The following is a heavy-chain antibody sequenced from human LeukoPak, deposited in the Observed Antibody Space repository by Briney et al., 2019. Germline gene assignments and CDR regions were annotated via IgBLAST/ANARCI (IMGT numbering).Heavy chain of an antibody. J-gene: IGHJ4*02. Sequence: PGGSLRLSCAASGFTFSSYGMHWVRQAPGKGLEWMAIIKFDGSDQYYADAVKGRFTISRDNSKNTLYLQMDSLRAEDTAVYYCARDVGQFDFWGQGTLVTVSS. D-gene: IGHD2-15*01. V-gene: IGHV3-33*05. CDR3: ARDVGQFDF. CDR2: IKFDGSDQ. CDR1: GFTFSSYG.